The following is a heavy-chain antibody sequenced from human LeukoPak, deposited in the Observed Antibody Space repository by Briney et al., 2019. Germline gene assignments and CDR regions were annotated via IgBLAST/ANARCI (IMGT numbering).Heavy chain of an antibody. CDR1: GYSISSSNW. V-gene: IGHV4-28*01. CDR2: IYYSGST. CDR3: GSSSWCRAYAFDI. Sequence: PSDTLSLTCAVSGYSISSSNWWGWIRQPPGKGLEWIGYIYYSGSTYYNPSLKSRVIMSVDTSKNQFSLKLSSVTAVDTAVYYCGSSSWCRAYAFDIWGQGTMVTVSS. J-gene: IGHJ3*02. D-gene: IGHD6-13*01.